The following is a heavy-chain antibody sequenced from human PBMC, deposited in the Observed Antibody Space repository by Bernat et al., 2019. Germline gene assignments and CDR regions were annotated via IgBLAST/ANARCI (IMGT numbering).Heavy chain of an antibody. Sequence: EVQLVESGGALVQPGGSLRLSCAASGFTFSNYNMNWVRQAPGKGLEWVSHISGSGTTIYNADSVKGRFTISRDNAKNSLYLQMNSLRAEDMAVYYCVRAFEYWGQGTLVTVSS. V-gene: IGHV3-48*01. D-gene: IGHD3-10*01. CDR2: ISGSGTTI. J-gene: IGHJ4*02. CDR3: VRAFEY. CDR1: GFTFSNYN.